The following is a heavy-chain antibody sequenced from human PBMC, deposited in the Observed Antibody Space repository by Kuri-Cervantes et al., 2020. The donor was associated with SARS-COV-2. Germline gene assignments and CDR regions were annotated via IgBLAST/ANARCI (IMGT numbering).Heavy chain of an antibody. D-gene: IGHD7-27*01. CDR3: AREEGGELGEAFDY. Sequence: GESLKISCAASGFTFSGYSMNWIRQAPGKGLEWVASIDSSSCYIYHADSVKGRLTISRDNAKTSLYLQMNSLKLEDTAVYYCAREEGGELGEAFDYWGQGALVTVSS. CDR1: GFTFSGYS. J-gene: IGHJ4*02. V-gene: IGHV3-21*01. CDR2: IDSSSCYI.